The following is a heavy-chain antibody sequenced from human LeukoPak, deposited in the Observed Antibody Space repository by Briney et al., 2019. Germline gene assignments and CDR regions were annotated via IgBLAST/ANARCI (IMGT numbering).Heavy chain of an antibody. CDR2: IHHSGST. CDR3: VVKPVVAGAPWGGFGELG. J-gene: IGHJ4*02. D-gene: IGHD3-10*01. V-gene: IGHV4-4*02. Sequence: SGTLSLTCAVSGGSISSSNWWSWVRQPPGKVLEWIGEIHHSGSTNYNPSLKGRVTISVDKSKNQFSLKVNSVTAADTAVYYCVVKPVVAGAPWGGFGELGWGQGTLVTVSS. CDR1: GGSISSSNW.